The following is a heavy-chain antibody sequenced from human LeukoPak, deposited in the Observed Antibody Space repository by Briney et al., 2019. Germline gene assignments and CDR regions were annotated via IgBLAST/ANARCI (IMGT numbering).Heavy chain of an antibody. D-gene: IGHD6-19*01. CDR2: INHSGST. CDR3: ARSVHSLYSSGWPFDY. CDR1: GGSISSYY. V-gene: IGHV4-34*01. J-gene: IGHJ4*02. Sequence: PSETLSLTCTVSGGSISSYYWSWIRQPPGKGLEWIGEINHSGSTNYNPSLKSRVTISVDTSKNQFSLKLSSVTAADTAVYYCARSVHSLYSSGWPFDYWGQGTLVTVSS.